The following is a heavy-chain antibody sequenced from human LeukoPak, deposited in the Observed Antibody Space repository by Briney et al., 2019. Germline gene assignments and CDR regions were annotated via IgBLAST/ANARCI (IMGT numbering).Heavy chain of an antibody. CDR2: INSDGSDT. CDR3: ARSPAWELPPFDY. V-gene: IGHV3-74*01. J-gene: IGHJ4*02. CDR1: GFTFSSYW. Sequence: GGSLRLSCAASGFTFSSYWMHWVRQAPGKGLVWVSRINSDGSDTTYADSVKGRFSISRDNAKNTLHLHMNSLRAEDTAVYYCARSPAWELPPFDYWGQGTLVTVPS. D-gene: IGHD1-26*01.